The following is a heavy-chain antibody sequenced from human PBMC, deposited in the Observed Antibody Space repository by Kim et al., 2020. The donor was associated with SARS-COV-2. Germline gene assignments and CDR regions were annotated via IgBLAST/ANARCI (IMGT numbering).Heavy chain of an antibody. Sequence: SETQSLTCTVSGGSIISSSYYWVWIRQPPGVKMEWIGSMYCTRSTYYNPSLKSRVASSVDTSRNHFSLKLTSVSAADTALYYCAGWWFGALFPGCCHPWG. CDR3: AGWWFGALFPGCCHP. V-gene: IGHV4-39*01. CDR2: MYCTRST. CDR1: GGSIISSSYY. D-gene: IGHD3-10*01. J-gene: IGHJ5*02.